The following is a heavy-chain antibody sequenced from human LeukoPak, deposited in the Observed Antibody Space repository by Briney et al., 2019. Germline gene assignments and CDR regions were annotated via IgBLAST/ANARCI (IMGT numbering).Heavy chain of an antibody. CDR2: ISYDGSNK. D-gene: IGHD3-10*01. V-gene: IGHV3-30*04. J-gene: IGHJ6*03. CDR1: GFTFSSYA. CDR3: ARAPRYMVRGATAYYYYYMDV. Sequence: GGSLRLSCAASGFTFSSYAMHWVRRAPGKGLEWVAVISYDGSNKYYADSVKGRFTISRDNSKNTLYLQMNSLRAEDTAVYYCARAPRYMVRGATAYYYYYMDVWGKGTTVTVSS.